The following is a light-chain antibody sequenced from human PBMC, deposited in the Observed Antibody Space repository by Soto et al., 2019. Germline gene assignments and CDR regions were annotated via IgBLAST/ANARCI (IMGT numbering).Light chain of an antibody. J-gene: IGKJ2*01. V-gene: IGKV3-11*01. CDR2: DAS. CDR1: QSVSSGS. Sequence: EIVLTQSPATLSRSPGERATLSCRASQSVSSGSLTWYQHKPGQAPRLLIYDASSRAPGIPARFSGSGSGTDFTLTISTLEPEDFAVYYCHQRSSWPRTFGQGTKLEMK. CDR3: HQRSSWPRT.